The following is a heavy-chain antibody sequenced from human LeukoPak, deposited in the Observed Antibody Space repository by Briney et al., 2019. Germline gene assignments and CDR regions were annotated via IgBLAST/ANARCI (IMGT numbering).Heavy chain of an antibody. D-gene: IGHD6-13*01. Sequence: GGSLRLSYAASGFTFTNYAMTWVRQAPGKGLEWVSAISGSGGGTYYADSVKGRFTISRDNSKKTLYLQMNSLRVEDTAVYYCAKDRAAAADTYQFDPWGQGTLVTVSS. CDR3: AKDRAAAADTYQFDP. CDR1: GFTFTNYA. J-gene: IGHJ5*02. CDR2: ISGSGGGT. V-gene: IGHV3-23*01.